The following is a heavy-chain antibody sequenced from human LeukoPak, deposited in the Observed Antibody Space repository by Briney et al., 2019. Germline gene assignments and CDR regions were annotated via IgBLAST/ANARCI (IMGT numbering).Heavy chain of an antibody. CDR3: ARVLRGVINLDY. V-gene: IGHV1-69*13. CDR1: GGTFSSYA. D-gene: IGHD3-10*01. CDR2: IIPIFGTA. J-gene: IGHJ4*02. Sequence: VASVKVSCKASGGTFSSYAISWVRQAPGQGLEWMGGIIPIFGTANYAQKFQGRVTITADESTSTAYMELSSLRSEDTAVYYCARVLRGVINLDYWGQGTLVTVSS.